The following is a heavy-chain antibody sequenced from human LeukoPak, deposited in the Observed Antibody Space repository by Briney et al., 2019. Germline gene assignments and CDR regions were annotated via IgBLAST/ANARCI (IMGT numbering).Heavy chain of an antibody. V-gene: IGHV4-59*01. D-gene: IGHD3-10*01. CDR3: AREDYYGSGSYSYDAFDI. Sequence: TSETLSLTCTVSGGSISSYYWSWIRQPPGKGLEWIGYIYYSGSTNYNPSPKSRVTISVDTSKNQFSLKLSSVTAADTAVYYCAREDYYGSGSYSYDAFDIWGQGTMVTVSS. CDR1: GGSISSYY. J-gene: IGHJ3*02. CDR2: IYYSGST.